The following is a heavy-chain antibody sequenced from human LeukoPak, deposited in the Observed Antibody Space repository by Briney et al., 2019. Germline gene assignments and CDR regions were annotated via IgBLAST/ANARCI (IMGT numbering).Heavy chain of an antibody. CDR1: RGSISSYY. D-gene: IGHD5-18*01. V-gene: IGHV4-59*01. Sequence: SETLSLTCTVSRGSISSYYRSWIRQPPGKGLEWIGYIYYSGSTNYNPSLKSRVTISVDTSKNQFSLKLSSVTAADTAVYYCARTDTAMAYYYYGMDVWGQGSTVTVSS. J-gene: IGHJ6*02. CDR2: IYYSGST. CDR3: ARTDTAMAYYYYGMDV.